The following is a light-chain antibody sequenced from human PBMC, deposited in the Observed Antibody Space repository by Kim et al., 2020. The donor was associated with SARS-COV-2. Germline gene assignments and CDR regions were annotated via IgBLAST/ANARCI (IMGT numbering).Light chain of an antibody. J-gene: IGKJ4*01. CDR2: DAS. Sequence: LSPWERATLSCRASQSVSSYLAWYQQQPGQAPRLLIYDASNRATGIPARFSGSGSVTDFTLTISSLEPEDFAVYYCQQRSNWPLTFGGGTKVDIK. CDR1: QSVSSY. CDR3: QQRSNWPLT. V-gene: IGKV3-11*01.